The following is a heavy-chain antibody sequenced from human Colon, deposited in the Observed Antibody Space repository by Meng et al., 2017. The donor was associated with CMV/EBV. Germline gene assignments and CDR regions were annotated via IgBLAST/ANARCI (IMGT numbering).Heavy chain of an antibody. Sequence: SETLSLTCTVSGYSISSGYYWGWIRQPPGKGLEWIVSIYHSGSTYYNPSLKCRVTISIDTSKNQFSLKVSSVTAADTAVYYCARASSTMVRGLIITTTYLNNWFDPWGQGTLVTVSS. J-gene: IGHJ5*02. D-gene: IGHD3-10*01. V-gene: IGHV4-38-2*02. CDR3: ARASSTMVRGLIITTTYLNNWFDP. CDR1: GYSISSGYY. CDR2: IYHSGST.